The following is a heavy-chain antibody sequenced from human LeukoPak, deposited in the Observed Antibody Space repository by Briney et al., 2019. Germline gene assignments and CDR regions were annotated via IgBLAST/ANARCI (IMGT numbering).Heavy chain of an antibody. Sequence: LSGGSLRLSCAASGFTFTTYAMSWVRQAPGKGLEWVSALSGSGGRTYYADSVKGRFTISRDNSKNTLYLQMNSLRDEDTALYYCAKYYCSTTSCTYFDYWGQGTLVTVSS. V-gene: IGHV3-23*01. J-gene: IGHJ4*02. CDR1: GFTFTTYA. CDR2: LSGSGGRT. D-gene: IGHD2-2*01. CDR3: AKYYCSTTSCTYFDY.